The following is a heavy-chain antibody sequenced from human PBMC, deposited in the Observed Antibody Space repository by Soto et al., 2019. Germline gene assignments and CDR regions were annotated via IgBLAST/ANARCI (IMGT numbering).Heavy chain of an antibody. CDR2: IKSKTDGGTT. D-gene: IGHD2-2*01. Sequence: GGSLRLSCAASGFTFSNAWMSWVRQAPGKGLEWVGRIKSKTDGGTTDYAAPVKGRFTISRDDSKNTLYLQMNSLKTEDTAVYYCTTEGDIVVVPAALSGWFDPWGQGTLVTVSS. J-gene: IGHJ5*02. CDR3: TTEGDIVVVPAALSGWFDP. V-gene: IGHV3-15*01. CDR1: GFTFSNAW.